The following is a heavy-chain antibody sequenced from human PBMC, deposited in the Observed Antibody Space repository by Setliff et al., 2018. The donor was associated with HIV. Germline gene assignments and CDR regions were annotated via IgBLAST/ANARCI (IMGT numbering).Heavy chain of an antibody. CDR2: IYTSGRI. Sequence: PSETLSLTCTVSGGSISSGSYYWSWIRQPAGKGLEWIGRIYTSGRIDYNPSLKSRVTISVDTSKHQFSLKLSSVTAADTAVYYCARVQMAYAAFDVWGQGTMVTVSS. CDR3: ARVQMAYAAFDV. D-gene: IGHD4-17*01. V-gene: IGHV4-61*02. CDR1: GGSISSGSYY. J-gene: IGHJ3*01.